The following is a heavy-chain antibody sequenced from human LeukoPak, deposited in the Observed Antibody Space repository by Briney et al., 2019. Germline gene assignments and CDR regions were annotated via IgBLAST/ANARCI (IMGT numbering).Heavy chain of an antibody. CDR2: IYSGGST. D-gene: IGHD3-9*01. CDR1: GFTVSSNY. J-gene: IGHJ4*02. V-gene: IGHV3-66*01. CDR3: ARGEAYYDILTGYSDY. Sequence: GGSLRLSCAASGFTVSSNYMSWVRQAPGKGLEWVSVIYSGGSTYYADSVKGRFTISRDNSKNTLYLQMNSLRAEDTAVYYCARGEAYYDILTGYSDYWGQGTLVTASS.